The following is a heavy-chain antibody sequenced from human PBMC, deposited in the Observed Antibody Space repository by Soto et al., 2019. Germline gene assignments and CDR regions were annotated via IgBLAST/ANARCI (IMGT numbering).Heavy chain of an antibody. V-gene: IGHV4-59*01. CDR2: IHSGGTT. Sequence: QVQLQESGPGLVKPSETLSLTCIVSGGSISNYYWNWIRHPPGERLEWIAYIHSGGTTNYNPSLKSRVTVSADTSKNQVSLKLNSVTAADTAVYYCARMPPYGSESYLAFDIWGQGTVVTVSS. CDR1: GGSISNYY. J-gene: IGHJ3*02. D-gene: IGHD3-10*01. CDR3: ARMPPYGSESYLAFDI.